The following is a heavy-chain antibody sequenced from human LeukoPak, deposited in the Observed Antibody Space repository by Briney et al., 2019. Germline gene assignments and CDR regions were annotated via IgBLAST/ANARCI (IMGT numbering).Heavy chain of an antibody. CDR1: GGTFSSYT. CDR2: IIPILGIA. Sequence: SVKVSCKASGGTFSSYTISWVRQAPGQGLEWMGGIIPILGIANYAQKFQGRVTITADKSTSTAYMELSSLRSEDTAVYYCASPRRIIMIVVVNDAFDIWGQGTMVTVSS. CDR3: ASPRRIIMIVVVNDAFDI. J-gene: IGHJ3*02. V-gene: IGHV1-69*10. D-gene: IGHD3-22*01.